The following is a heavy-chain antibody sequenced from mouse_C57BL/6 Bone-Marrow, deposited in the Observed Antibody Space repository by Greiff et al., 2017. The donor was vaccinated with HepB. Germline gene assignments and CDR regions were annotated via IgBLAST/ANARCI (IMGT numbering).Heavy chain of an antibody. V-gene: IGHV1-69*01. J-gene: IGHJ2*01. Sequence: QVQLQQPGAELVMPGASVKLSCKASGYTFTSYWMHWVKQRPGQGLEWIGEIYPSDSYTNYNQKFKGKSTLTVDKSSSTAYMQLSSLTSEDSAVYYCARWGWLLPFDYWGQGTTLTVSS. CDR3: ARWGWLLPFDY. CDR1: GYTFTSYW. D-gene: IGHD2-3*01. CDR2: IYPSDSYT.